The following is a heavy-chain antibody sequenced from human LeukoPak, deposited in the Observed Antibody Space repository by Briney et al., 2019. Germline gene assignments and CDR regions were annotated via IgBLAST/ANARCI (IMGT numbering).Heavy chain of an antibody. D-gene: IGHD3-22*01. CDR3: ARAPYYYDSSGYGY. CDR2: ISGSGGST. CDR1: GFTLSSYA. Sequence: GGSLRLSCAASGFTLSSYAMSWVRQAPGKGLEWVSAISGSGGSTYYADSVKGRFTISRDNAKNSLYLQMNSLRAEDTAVYYCARAPYYYDSSGYGYWGQGTLVTVSS. J-gene: IGHJ4*02. V-gene: IGHV3-23*01.